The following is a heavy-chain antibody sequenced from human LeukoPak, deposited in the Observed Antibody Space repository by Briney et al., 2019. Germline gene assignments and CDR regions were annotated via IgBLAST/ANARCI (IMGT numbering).Heavy chain of an antibody. Sequence: PSETLSLTCTGSGGSISNYYWSWIRQPAGKGREGIGRIYTRGNTNYNPSLKSRVTMSLDTSKSQFFLRLSSLTAADTAVYYCARAPPSDGGGSFDYWGQGTLVTVSS. V-gene: IGHV4-4*07. J-gene: IGHJ4*02. CDR1: GGSISNYY. CDR2: IYTRGNT. CDR3: ARAPPSDGGGSFDY. D-gene: IGHD3-16*01.